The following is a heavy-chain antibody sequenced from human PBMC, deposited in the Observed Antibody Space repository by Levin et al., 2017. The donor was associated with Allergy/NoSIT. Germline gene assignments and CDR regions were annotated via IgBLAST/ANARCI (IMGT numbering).Heavy chain of an antibody. CDR3: ASSWYQYYFDY. D-gene: IGHD6-13*01. V-gene: IGHV4-61*02. J-gene: IGHJ4*02. CDR2: IYTSGST. CDR1: GGSISSGSYY. Sequence: SETLSLTCTVSGGSISSGSYYWSWIRQPAGKGLEWIGRIYTSGSTNYNPSLKSRVTISVDTSKNQFSLKLSSVTAADTAVYYCASSWYQYYFDYWGQGTLVTVSS.